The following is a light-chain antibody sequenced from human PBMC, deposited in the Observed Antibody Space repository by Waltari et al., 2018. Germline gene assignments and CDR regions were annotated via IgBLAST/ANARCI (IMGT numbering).Light chain of an antibody. CDR2: ATS. J-gene: IGKJ4*01. Sequence: DIQMTQSPSSLSASVGDSVTITCRASQSISGYLNWYQQKPDKAPKLLIHATSTLQSGVPSRFSGSGSGTDFTLTISSLQPEDFATYFCQQGYSTQRVTFGGGTKVEIK. CDR3: QQGYSTQRVT. CDR1: QSISGY. V-gene: IGKV1-39*01.